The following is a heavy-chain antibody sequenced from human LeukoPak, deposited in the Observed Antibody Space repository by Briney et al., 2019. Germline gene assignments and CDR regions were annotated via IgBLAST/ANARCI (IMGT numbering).Heavy chain of an antibody. J-gene: IGHJ4*02. CDR3: ASLAFTMVRGTIDY. V-gene: IGHV1-2*02. CDR2: INPNSGGT. D-gene: IGHD3-10*01. CDR1: GYTFTGYY. Sequence: ASVKVSCKASGYTFTGYYMHWVRQAPGQGLGGMGWINPNSGGTNYAQKFQVRATMNRDTSISTAYMELSRPRSDHTAVYYCASLAFTMVRGTIDYWGQGTLVTVSS.